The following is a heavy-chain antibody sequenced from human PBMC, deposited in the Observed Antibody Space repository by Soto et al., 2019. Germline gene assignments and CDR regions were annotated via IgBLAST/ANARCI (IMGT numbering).Heavy chain of an antibody. Sequence: EVQLLESGGGLVQPGGSLRLSCAASGFTFSSYAMSWVRQAPGKGLEWVSSLSGSGADTHYADSVRGRFTISRDNSKTTRSPQMSSLRAEATDVYYCANAHGAGWSIPGAFDIWGQGTMVAVSS. J-gene: IGHJ3*02. V-gene: IGHV3-23*01. CDR3: ANAHGAGWSIPGAFDI. D-gene: IGHD6-19*01. CDR1: GFTFSSYA. CDR2: LSGSGADT.